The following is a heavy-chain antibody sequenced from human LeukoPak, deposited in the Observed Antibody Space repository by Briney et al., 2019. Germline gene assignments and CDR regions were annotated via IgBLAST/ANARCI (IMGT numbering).Heavy chain of an antibody. CDR2: VTGSGGGT. CDR3: ARAQAAGFDY. J-gene: IGHJ4*02. Sequence: GGSLRLSCAASGFIFSNYAMMWVRQAPGKGLEWVSSVTGSGGGTFYADSVKGRFTISRDNSQNTLYLQMNSLGAEDTAVYYCARAQAAGFDYWGQGTLVTVSS. V-gene: IGHV3-23*01. D-gene: IGHD2-15*01. CDR1: GFIFSNYA.